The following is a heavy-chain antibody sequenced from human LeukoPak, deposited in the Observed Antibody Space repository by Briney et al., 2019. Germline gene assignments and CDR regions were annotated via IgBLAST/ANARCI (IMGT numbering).Heavy chain of an antibody. Sequence: GGPLRSPSAALGLPFSSYGLSWVRRAPGKGVKGVSAIYSGGSTYYADSVKGRFTISRDNSKNTLYLQMNSLRAEDTAVYYCAKWARYCTNGVCYYFDYWGQGTLVTVSS. CDR2: IYSGGST. V-gene: IGHV3-23*05. J-gene: IGHJ4*02. CDR1: GLPFSSYG. D-gene: IGHD2-8*01. CDR3: AKWARYCTNGVCYYFDY.